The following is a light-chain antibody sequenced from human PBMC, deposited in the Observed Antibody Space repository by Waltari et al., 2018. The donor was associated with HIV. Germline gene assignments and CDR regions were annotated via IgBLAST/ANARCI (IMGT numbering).Light chain of an antibody. CDR1: ISNLGGNF. CDR2: RND. V-gene: IGLV1-47*01. J-gene: IGLJ3*02. Sequence: QSVVTQPPSASGTPGQNISISCSGDISNLGGNFVYWYQQRTGTAPRLLIYRNDQRPSGVPDRFSGSKSATSASLAISGLRSEDEADYHCSTWDNSLSHWVFGGGTKVTVL. CDR3: STWDNSLSHWV.